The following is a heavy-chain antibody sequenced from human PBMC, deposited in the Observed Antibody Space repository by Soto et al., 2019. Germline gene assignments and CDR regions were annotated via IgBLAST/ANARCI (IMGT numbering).Heavy chain of an antibody. V-gene: IGHV4-39*01. Sequence: QLQLQESGPGLVKPSETLSLTCTVSGGSISSSSYYWGWIRQPPGKGLEWIGGIYYSGSTYYNPSLKSRVTISVDTSKNQFSLKLCSVTAADTAVYYRARGGYSSGWYDYWGQGTLVTVSS. CDR1: GGSISSSSYY. D-gene: IGHD6-19*01. CDR3: ARGGYSSGWYDY. J-gene: IGHJ4*02. CDR2: IYYSGST.